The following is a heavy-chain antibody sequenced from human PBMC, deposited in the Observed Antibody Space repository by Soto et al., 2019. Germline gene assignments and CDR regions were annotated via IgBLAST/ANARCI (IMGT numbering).Heavy chain of an antibody. CDR2: INPSGGST. CDR3: ARDLGGNSAYYYHGLDV. CDR1: GYTFTSYY. D-gene: IGHD3-10*01. J-gene: IGHJ6*02. V-gene: IGHV1-46*01. Sequence: QVQLVQSGAEGKKHGASVKVSCKASGYTFTSYYMHWVRQAPGQGLEWMGIINPSGGSTSYAQKFQGRFTMAXXXXXXXXXXXXXXXXXXXXAVYYCARDLGGNSAYYYHGLDVFGQGPTVTVSS.